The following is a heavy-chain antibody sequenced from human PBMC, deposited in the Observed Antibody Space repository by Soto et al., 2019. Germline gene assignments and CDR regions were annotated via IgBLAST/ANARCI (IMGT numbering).Heavy chain of an antibody. CDR2: ISYDGSNK. J-gene: IGHJ4*02. CDR3: AKSGGITIFGVVIDYFDY. D-gene: IGHD3-3*01. V-gene: IGHV3-30*18. CDR1: GFTFSSYG. Sequence: GSLRLSCAASGFTFSSYGMHWVRQAPGKGLEWVAVISYDGSNKYYADSVKGRFTISRDNSKNTLYLQMNSLRAEDTAVYYCAKSGGITIFGVVIDYFDYWGQGTLVTVSS.